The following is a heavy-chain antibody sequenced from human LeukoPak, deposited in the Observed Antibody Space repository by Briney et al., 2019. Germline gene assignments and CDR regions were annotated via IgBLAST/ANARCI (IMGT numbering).Heavy chain of an antibody. J-gene: IGHJ4*02. CDR1: GFTFSSDA. D-gene: IGHD2-21*02. CDR3: ARGDCSGDCYHPLYY. Sequence: GGSLRLSCAASGFTFSSDAMHWVRQAPAQGLDWVAFIRHDGSIKYYADSVKGRFTISRDNSKNTLYLQMNSLRTEDTAVYYCARGDCSGDCYHPLYYWGQGSLVTVSS. V-gene: IGHV3-30*02. CDR2: IRHDGSIK.